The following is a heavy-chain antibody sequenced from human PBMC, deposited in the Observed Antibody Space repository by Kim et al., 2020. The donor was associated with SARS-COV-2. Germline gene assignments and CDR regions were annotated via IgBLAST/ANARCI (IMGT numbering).Heavy chain of an antibody. CDR2: IKQDGSQK. CDR3: RTGLPDY. CDR1: GFTFSNYW. D-gene: IGHD3-9*01. Sequence: GGSLRLSCAASGFTFSNYWMSWVRQAPGKGLEWVGSIKQDGSQKYFVGSVKGRFTSSRDNAKNSVSLQMNSLRVEDTGVYYCRTGLPDYWGQGTLVTVSS. J-gene: IGHJ4*02. V-gene: IGHV3-7*01.